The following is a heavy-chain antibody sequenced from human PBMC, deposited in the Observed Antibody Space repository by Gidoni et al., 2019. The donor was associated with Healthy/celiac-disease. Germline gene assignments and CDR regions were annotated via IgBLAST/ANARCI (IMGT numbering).Heavy chain of an antibody. Sequence: HVQLVPSGSELKKPGASVKVSCKASGYTCTSYAMNLVRQAPGQGLEWLGWINTTTGNPTYAEGFTGRLVFSLDTSVSTAYLQISSLKAEDNAVYYCARDLSCVRWLHSLYHYGMDVWGQGTPVTVSS. CDR3: ARDLSCVRWLHSLYHYGMDV. D-gene: IGHD5-12*01. CDR1: GYTCTSYA. J-gene: IGHJ6*02. CDR2: INTTTGNP. V-gene: IGHV7-4-1*02.